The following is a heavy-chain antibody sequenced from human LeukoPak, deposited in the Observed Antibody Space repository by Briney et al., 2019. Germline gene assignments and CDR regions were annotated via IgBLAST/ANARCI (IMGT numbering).Heavy chain of an antibody. J-gene: IGHJ4*02. CDR2: FRGSGGST. D-gene: IGHD1-26*01. Sequence: GGSLRLSCAASGFTFSSYAMSWVRQAPGKGLEWVSGFRGSGGSTYYAESVKGRFTMSRDNSKNTMYLQMNSLTAEDTAVYYCAKRGQSWELRGAAPFDYWGQGTLVTVSS. CDR3: AKRGQSWELRGAAPFDY. V-gene: IGHV3-23*01. CDR1: GFTFSSYA.